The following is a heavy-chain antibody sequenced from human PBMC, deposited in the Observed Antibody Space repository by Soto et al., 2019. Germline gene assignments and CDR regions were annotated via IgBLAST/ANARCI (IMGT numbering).Heavy chain of an antibody. CDR3: ARQDGSGIYYFDA. CDR1: GGSISSSSYY. D-gene: IGHD3-10*01. CDR2: IYYSGST. J-gene: IGHJ4*01. V-gene: IGHV4-39*01. Sequence: SETLSLTCTVSGGSISSSSYYWGWIRQPPGKGLEWIGSIYYSGSTYYNPSLKSRVTISVDTSKNQFSLKLSSVTAADTAVYYGARQDGSGIYYFDAWGHGSLVTVSS.